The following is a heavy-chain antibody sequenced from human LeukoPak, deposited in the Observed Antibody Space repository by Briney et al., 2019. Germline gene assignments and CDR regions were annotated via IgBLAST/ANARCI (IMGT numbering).Heavy chain of an antibody. J-gene: IGHJ3*02. CDR1: GGTFSTYA. CDR2: IIPIADIT. CDR3: ARDLPCAYHAFDI. Sequence: ASVKVSCKVSGGTFSTYAITWVRRAPGQGLEWMSRIIPIADITHYAQKFQGRVTVTADKSTNTAYMELSRLRSEDTAVYYCARDLPCAYHAFDIWGQGTTVAVSS. V-gene: IGHV1-69*04. D-gene: IGHD2-21*01.